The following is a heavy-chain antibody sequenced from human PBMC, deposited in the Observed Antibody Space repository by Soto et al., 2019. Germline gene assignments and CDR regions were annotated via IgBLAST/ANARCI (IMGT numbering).Heavy chain of an antibody. J-gene: IGHJ4*02. CDR2: INAGNGNT. D-gene: IGHD6-19*01. V-gene: IGHV1-3*01. Sequence: QVQLVQSGAEVKKPGASVKVSCKASGYTFTSYAMHWVRQAPGQRLEWMGWINAGNGNTKYSQKFQGRVTITRDTSXXTXYXXLSSLRSEDTAVYYCARDGGSGSGWYGGGVYYFDYWGQGTLVTVSS. CDR3: ARDGGSGSGWYGGGVYYFDY. CDR1: GYTFTSYA.